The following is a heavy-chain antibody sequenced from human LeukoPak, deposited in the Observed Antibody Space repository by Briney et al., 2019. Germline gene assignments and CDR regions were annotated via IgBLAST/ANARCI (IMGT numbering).Heavy chain of an antibody. J-gene: IGHJ4*02. V-gene: IGHV3-23*01. CDR2: ISGSGGST. Sequence: GGSLRLSCAASGFTFSSYAMSWVRQAPGKGLEWVSAISGSGGSTYYADSVKGRFTISRDNSKNTLYLQMNSLRAEDTAVYYCAKDGGSSWSFPLYYFDYWGQGTLVTVSS. CDR1: GFTFSSYA. CDR3: AKDGGSSWSFPLYYFDY. D-gene: IGHD6-13*01.